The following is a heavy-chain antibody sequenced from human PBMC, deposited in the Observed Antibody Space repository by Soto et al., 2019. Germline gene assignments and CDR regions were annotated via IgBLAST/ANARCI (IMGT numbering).Heavy chain of an antibody. V-gene: IGHV1-3*01. Sequence: QVQLVQSGAEVKKPGASVKISCKASGYSFISYGIHWVRQAPGQRPEWMGWISGDNGGTEYTQSFQGRVTITMDTSGTMVFLDLRSLVSPDTDIYYSVTDYLRGRDYWGQGAVVAVSS. CDR2: ISGDNGGT. CDR1: GYSFISYG. J-gene: IGHJ4*02. CDR3: VTDYLRGRDY. D-gene: IGHD5-12*01.